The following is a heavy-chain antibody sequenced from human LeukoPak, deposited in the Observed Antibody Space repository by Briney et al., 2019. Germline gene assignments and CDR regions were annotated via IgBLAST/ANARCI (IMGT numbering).Heavy chain of an antibody. CDR2: IYHSGST. CDR1: GYSISSGYY. V-gene: IGHV4-38-2*02. Sequence: SETLSLTCTVSGYSISSGYYWGWIRQPPGKGLEWIGSIYHSGSTYYNPSLKSRVTISVDTSKNQFSLKLSSVTAADTAVYYCAREVGATTSIRFDPWGQGTLVTVSS. D-gene: IGHD1-26*01. J-gene: IGHJ5*02. CDR3: AREVGATTSIRFDP.